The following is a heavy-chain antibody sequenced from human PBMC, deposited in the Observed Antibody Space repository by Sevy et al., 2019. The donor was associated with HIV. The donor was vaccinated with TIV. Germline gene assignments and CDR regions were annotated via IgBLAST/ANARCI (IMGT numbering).Heavy chain of an antibody. Sequence: GGSLRLSCVVSGYSFSSYAISWVRQAPGKGLEWVSTINGRGGSTYYADSVKGRFIISRDNPKNTLFLQMINLRVDDTAIYYCARPSPRIAAAASDFYDNWGQGTLVTVSS. D-gene: IGHD6-13*01. J-gene: IGHJ4*02. CDR3: ARPSPRIAAAASDFYDN. CDR1: GYSFSSYA. V-gene: IGHV3-23*01. CDR2: INGRGGST.